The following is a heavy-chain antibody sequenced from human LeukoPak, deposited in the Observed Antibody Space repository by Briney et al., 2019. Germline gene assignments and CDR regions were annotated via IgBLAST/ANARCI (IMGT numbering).Heavy chain of an antibody. D-gene: IGHD3-16*02. CDR2: ISSSSNYI. CDR1: GFTFSSYS. Sequence: KPGGSLRLSCAASGFTFSSYSMNWVRQAPGKGLEWVSSISSSSNYIYYAESVKGRFTISRDNAKNSLYLQMNSLRAEDTAVYYCARVIIISVARWFDPWGQGTLVTVSS. J-gene: IGHJ5*02. CDR3: ARVIIISVARWFDP. V-gene: IGHV3-21*01.